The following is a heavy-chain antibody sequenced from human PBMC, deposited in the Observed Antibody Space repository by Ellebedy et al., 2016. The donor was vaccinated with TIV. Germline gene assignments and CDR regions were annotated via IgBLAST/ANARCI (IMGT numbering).Heavy chain of an antibody. D-gene: IGHD2-2*01. CDR3: ARLPCGSTSCGGAAFDI. J-gene: IGHJ3*02. CDR1: GASFSRYY. Sequence: SETLSLXXSVYGASFSRYYWTWIRQPPGKGLEWIGEINHSGSTNYNPSLKSRVSISVETSKNQFSLKLSSVTAADTAVYYCARLPCGSTSCGGAAFDIWGHGTMVTVAS. V-gene: IGHV4-34*01. CDR2: INHSGST.